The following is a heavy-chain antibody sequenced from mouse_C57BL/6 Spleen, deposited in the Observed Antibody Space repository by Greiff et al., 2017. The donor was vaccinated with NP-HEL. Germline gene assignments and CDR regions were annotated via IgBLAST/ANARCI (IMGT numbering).Heavy chain of an antibody. CDR3: ARGYSNYHWYFDV. CDR1: GYTFTSYW. Sequence: QVQLQQSGAELVRPGSSVKLSCKASGYTFTSYWMDWVKQRPGQGLEWIGNIYPSDSETHYNQKFKDKATLTVDKSSSTAYMQLSSLTSEDSAVYYCARGYSNYHWYFDVWGTGTTVTVSS. CDR2: IYPSDSET. D-gene: IGHD2-5*01. V-gene: IGHV1-61*01. J-gene: IGHJ1*03.